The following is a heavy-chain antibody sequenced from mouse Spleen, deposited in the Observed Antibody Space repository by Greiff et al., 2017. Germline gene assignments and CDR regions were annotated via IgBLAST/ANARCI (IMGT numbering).Heavy chain of an antibody. CDR1: GYTFTSYW. Sequence: QVQLQQPGAELVRPGTSVKLSCKASGYTFTSYWMHWVKQRPGQGLEWIGVIDPSDSYTNYNQKFKGKATLTVDTSSSTAYMQLSSLTSEDSAVYYCARGGTTHYCFDYWGQGTTLTVSS. CDR2: IDPSDSYT. V-gene: IGHV1-59*01. CDR3: ARGGTTHYCFDY. J-gene: IGHJ2*01. D-gene: IGHD1-1*01.